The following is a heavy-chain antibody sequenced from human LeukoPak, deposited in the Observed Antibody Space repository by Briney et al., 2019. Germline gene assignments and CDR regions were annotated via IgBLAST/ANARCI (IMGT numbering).Heavy chain of an antibody. J-gene: IGHJ4*02. CDR1: GYSISSGYY. D-gene: IGHD6-13*01. CDR2: IYHSGST. V-gene: IGHV4-38-2*01. Sequence: PSETLSLTCAVSGYSISSGYYWGWIRQPPGKGVEWIGSIYHSGSTYYNPSLKSRVTISVDTSKNQFSLKLSSVTAADTAVYYCARRQYSSSWYRWGQGTLVTVSS. CDR3: ARRQYSSSWYR.